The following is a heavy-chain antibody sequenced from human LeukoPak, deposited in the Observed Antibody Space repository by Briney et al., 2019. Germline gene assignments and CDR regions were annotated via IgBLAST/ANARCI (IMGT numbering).Heavy chain of an antibody. Sequence: ASVKVSCKASGYTFTSYGISWVRQAPGQGLEWMGWISAYNGNTNYAQKLQGRVTMTTDTSTSTAYMELRSLRSNDTAVYYCARVFGDYNNYYYYMDVWGKGTTVTVSS. J-gene: IGHJ6*03. D-gene: IGHD4-17*01. CDR1: GYTFTSYG. V-gene: IGHV1-18*01. CDR3: ARVFGDYNNYYYYMDV. CDR2: ISAYNGNT.